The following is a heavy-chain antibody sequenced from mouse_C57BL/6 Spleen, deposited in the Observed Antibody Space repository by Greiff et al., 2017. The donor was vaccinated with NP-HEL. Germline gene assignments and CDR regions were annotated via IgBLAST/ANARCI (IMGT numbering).Heavy chain of an antibody. J-gene: IGHJ1*03. V-gene: IGHV1-81*01. CDR2: IYPRSGNT. CDR3: ASSTVVATFHWYFDV. CDR1: GYTFTSYG. Sequence: QVQLQQSGAELARPGASVKLSCKASGYTFTSYGISWVKQRTGQGLEWIGEIYPRSGNTYYNEKFKGKATLTADKSSSTAYMELRSLTSEDSAVYVCASSTVVATFHWYFDVWGTGTTVTVSS. D-gene: IGHD1-1*01.